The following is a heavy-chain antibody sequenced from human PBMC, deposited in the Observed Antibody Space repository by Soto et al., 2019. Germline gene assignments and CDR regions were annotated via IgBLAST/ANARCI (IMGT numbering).Heavy chain of an antibody. CDR1: GFPFNMYW. D-gene: IGHD6-13*01. CDR2: IYNDRTYA. V-gene: IGHV3-74*01. Sequence: PRGPLRLSCAGSGFPFNMYWLHLVRQVPRKAPVWVARIYNDRTYADYADSVKGRFTLSRDNAKDTLYLQMNDLRAEDSALYHCARGPRATSAGTSAHWGQGTLVPVSS. J-gene: IGHJ4*02. CDR3: ARGPRATSAGTSAH.